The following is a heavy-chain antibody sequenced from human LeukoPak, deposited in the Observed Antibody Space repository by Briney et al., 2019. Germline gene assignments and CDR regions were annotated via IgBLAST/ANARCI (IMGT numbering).Heavy chain of an antibody. CDR2: IYYSGNS. Sequence: PSETLSLTCTVSGDSITSYYWSWIRQPPGKGLEWIGYIYYSGNSNYNPSLNSRVTISVDTSKNQFSLRLSSVTAADTAIYYCARDLGYCSTASCYAWFDPWGQGTLVTVSS. CDR1: GDSITSYY. V-gene: IGHV4-59*01. CDR3: ARDLGYCSTASCYAWFDP. D-gene: IGHD2-2*01. J-gene: IGHJ5*02.